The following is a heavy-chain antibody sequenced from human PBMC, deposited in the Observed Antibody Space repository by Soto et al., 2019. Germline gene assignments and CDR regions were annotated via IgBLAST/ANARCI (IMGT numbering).Heavy chain of an antibody. CDR2: ISAYNGNT. CDR1: GYTFTSYG. J-gene: IGHJ4*02. D-gene: IGHD3-22*01. V-gene: IGHV1-18*04. Sequence: QVPLVQSGAEVKKPGASVKVSCKASGYTFTSYGISWVRQAPGQGLEWMGWISAYNGNTNYAQKLQGRVTMTTDTSTSTAYMELRSLRSDDTAVYYCARDLPYYYDSSGYLPFDYWGQGTLVTVSS. CDR3: ARDLPYYYDSSGYLPFDY.